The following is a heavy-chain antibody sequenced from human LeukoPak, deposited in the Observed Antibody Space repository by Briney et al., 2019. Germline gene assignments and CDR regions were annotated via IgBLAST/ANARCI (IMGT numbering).Heavy chain of an antibody. CDR3: ARATWELFHYYYYMDV. V-gene: IGHV3-64*01. J-gene: IGHJ6*03. CDR2: ISSNGGST. Sequence: EGSLRLSCAASGFTFSSYAMHWVRQAPGKGLEYVSAISSNGGSTYYANSVKGRFTISRDNSKNTLYLQMGSLRAEDMAVYYCARATWELFHYYYYMDVWGKGTTVTVSS. D-gene: IGHD1-26*01. CDR1: GFTFSSYA.